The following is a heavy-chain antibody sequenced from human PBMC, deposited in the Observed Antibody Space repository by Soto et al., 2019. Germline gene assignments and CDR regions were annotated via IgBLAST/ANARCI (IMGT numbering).Heavy chain of an antibody. V-gene: IGHV3-23*01. CDR3: AKDLEAARTGY. J-gene: IGHJ4*02. Sequence: WGSLRLSCAASGFTFISYAIILFRQAPGKWLEWVSAISGSGGSTYYADSVKGRFTISRDNSKNTLYLQMNSLRAEDTAVYYCAKDLEAARTGYWGQGTLVTVSS. CDR2: ISGSGGST. CDR1: GFTFISYA. D-gene: IGHD6-6*01.